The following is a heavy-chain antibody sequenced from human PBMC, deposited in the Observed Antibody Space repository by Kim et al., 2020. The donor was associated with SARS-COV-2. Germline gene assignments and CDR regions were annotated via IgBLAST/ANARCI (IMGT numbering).Heavy chain of an antibody. D-gene: IGHD1-26*01. CDR3: ARHYSGSYYDYFDY. CDR2: IYHSGST. V-gene: IGHV4-4*02. J-gene: IGHJ4*02. Sequence: SETLSLTCAVSGGSISSSNWWSWVRQPPGKGLEWIGEIYHSGSTNYNPSLKSRVTISVDKSKNQFSLKLSSVTAADTAVYYCARHYSGSYYDYFDYWGQGTLVTVSS. CDR1: GGSISSSNW.